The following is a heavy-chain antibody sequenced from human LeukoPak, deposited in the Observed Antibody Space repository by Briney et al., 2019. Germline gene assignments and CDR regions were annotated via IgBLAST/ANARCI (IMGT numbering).Heavy chain of an antibody. CDR1: GYTFTGYY. J-gene: IGHJ4*02. V-gene: IGHV1-2*02. CDR2: INPNSGGT. CDR3: ARDAEATVGDY. Sequence: EASVKVSCKASGYTFTGYYMHWVRQAPGRGLEWMGWINPNSGGTNYAQKFQGRVTMTRDTSISTAYMELSRLRSDDTAVYYCARDAEATVGDYWGQGTLVTVSS. D-gene: IGHD4-23*01.